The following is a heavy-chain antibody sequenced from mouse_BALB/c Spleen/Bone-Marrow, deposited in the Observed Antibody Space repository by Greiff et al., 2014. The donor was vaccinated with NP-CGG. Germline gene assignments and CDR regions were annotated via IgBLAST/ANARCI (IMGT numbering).Heavy chain of an antibody. CDR2: IWAGGST. V-gene: IGHV2-9*02. CDR1: GFSLTNYG. CDR3: ARKDYGSRGGYFDV. D-gene: IGHD1-1*01. J-gene: IGHJ1*01. Sequence: QVQLQQLGPGLVAPSQSLSITCTVSGFSLTNYGVHWVRQPPGKGLEWLGLIWAGGSTNYNSALMSRLSISKDNSKSQVFLKMNSLQTDDTAMYYCARKDYGSRGGYFDVWGAGTTVTVSS.